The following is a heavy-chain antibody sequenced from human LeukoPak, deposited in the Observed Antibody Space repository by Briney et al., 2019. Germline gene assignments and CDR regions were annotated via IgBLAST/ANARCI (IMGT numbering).Heavy chain of an antibody. D-gene: IGHD2-15*01. J-gene: IGHJ4*02. CDR2: IYYSGST. Sequence: PSETLSLTCTVSGGSISSGGYYWRWIRQHPGKGLEWIGYIYYSGSTYYNPSLKSRVTISVDTSKNQFSLKLSSVTAADTAVYYCAIQYCSGGSCYFGYWGQGTLVTVSS. V-gene: IGHV4-31*03. CDR3: AIQYCSGGSCYFGY. CDR1: GGSISSGGYY.